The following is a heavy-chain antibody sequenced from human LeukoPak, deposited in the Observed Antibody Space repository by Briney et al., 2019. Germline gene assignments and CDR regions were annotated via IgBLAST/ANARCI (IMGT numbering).Heavy chain of an antibody. CDR2: ISSSSRTI. D-gene: IGHD2/OR15-2a*01. Sequence: PGGSLRLSCAASGFTFSTFGMNWVRQAPAKGLEWVSYISSSSRTIYYADSVKGRFTISRDNAKNSLYLQMNSLRDEGTAVYYCASPQESGTTSFVGYWCQGTLVTVSS. CDR1: GFTFSTFG. V-gene: IGHV3-48*02. CDR3: ASPQESGTTSFVGY. J-gene: IGHJ4*02.